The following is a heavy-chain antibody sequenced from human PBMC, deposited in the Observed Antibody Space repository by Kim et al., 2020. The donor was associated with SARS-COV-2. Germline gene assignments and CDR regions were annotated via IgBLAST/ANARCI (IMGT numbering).Heavy chain of an antibody. CDR2: INHSGST. Sequence: SETLSLTCAVYGGSFSGYYWSWIRQPPGKGLEWIGEINHSGSTNYNPSLKSRVTISVDTSKNQFSLKLSSVTAADTAVYYCAEGYSYGRGDYWGQGTLVTVSS. D-gene: IGHD5-18*01. CDR1: GGSFSGYY. CDR3: AEGYSYGRGDY. V-gene: IGHV4-34*01. J-gene: IGHJ4*02.